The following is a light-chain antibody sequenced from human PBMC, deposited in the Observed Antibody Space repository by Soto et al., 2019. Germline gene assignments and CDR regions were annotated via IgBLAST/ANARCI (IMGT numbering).Light chain of an antibody. J-gene: IGKJ4*01. CDR1: QSVTTY. Sequence: EVVLTQSPGTLSSSLGEKATLSCRASQSVTTYLAWYQQKPGQAPRLLIYGASGRAAGIPDRFSGSGSGTDFTLAISKLEPDDFAVYYCQLDAGSPLTFGGGTKVDFK. CDR3: QLDAGSPLT. V-gene: IGKV3-20*01. CDR2: GAS.